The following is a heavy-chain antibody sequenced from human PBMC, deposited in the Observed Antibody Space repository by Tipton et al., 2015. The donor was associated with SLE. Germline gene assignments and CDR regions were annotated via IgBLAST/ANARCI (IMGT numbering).Heavy chain of an antibody. D-gene: IGHD3-9*01. J-gene: IGHJ3*02. CDR2: IYTSGST. CDR1: GGSISSGSYY. CDR3: ARVLLDDILTGYSHDAFDI. V-gene: IGHV4-61*09. Sequence: TLSLTCTVSGGSISSGSYYWSWIRQPAGKGLEWIGHIYTSGSTNYNPSLKSRVTISVDTSKNQFSLKLSSVTAADTAVYYCARVLLDDILTGYSHDAFDIWGQGTMVTVSS.